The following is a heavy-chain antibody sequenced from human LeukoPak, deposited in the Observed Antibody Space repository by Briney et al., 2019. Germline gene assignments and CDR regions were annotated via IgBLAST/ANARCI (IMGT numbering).Heavy chain of an antibody. CDR1: GYTLTDYY. V-gene: IGHV1-2*06. Sequence: SVKVSCKVSGYTLTDYYIHWVRQAPGQGLEWMGRLNPNIGGTNYAQKFQGRVTMTRDTSTDTVYMHLSSLRSTDTAVYFCARALGVGFGQNAYYFDHWGQGTLVTVSS. CDR2: LNPNIGGT. CDR3: ARALGVGFGQNAYYFDH. J-gene: IGHJ4*02. D-gene: IGHD1-26*01.